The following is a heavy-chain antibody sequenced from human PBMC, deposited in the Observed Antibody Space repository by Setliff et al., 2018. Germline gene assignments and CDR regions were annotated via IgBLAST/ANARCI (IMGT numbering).Heavy chain of an antibody. Sequence: PSETLSLTCTVSRGSINSHYWTWIRQPAGKGPEWIGQIYTTWSTNYNPSLRSRATISLDASKNQFSLSLTSVTAADTAVYYCARVTGFFYVDAWGKGTTVTVSS. CDR3: ARVTGFFYVDA. CDR2: IYTTWST. CDR1: RGSINSHY. V-gene: IGHV4-4*07. J-gene: IGHJ6*03.